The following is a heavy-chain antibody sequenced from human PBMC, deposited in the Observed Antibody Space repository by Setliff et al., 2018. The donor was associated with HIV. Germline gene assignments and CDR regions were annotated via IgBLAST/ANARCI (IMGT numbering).Heavy chain of an antibody. CDR1: GFSFQTYN. D-gene: IGHD3-3*01. CDR3: ARAFSGYYFDY. CDR2: ISGSGTNI. Sequence: GGSLRLSCGASGFSFQTYNMNWVRQAPGKGPESVASISGSGTNIYYADSVKGRFTISRDNAKKSLYLQMNSLRADDTAVYYCARAFSGYYFDYWGQGTLVTVSS. V-gene: IGHV3-21*01. J-gene: IGHJ4*02.